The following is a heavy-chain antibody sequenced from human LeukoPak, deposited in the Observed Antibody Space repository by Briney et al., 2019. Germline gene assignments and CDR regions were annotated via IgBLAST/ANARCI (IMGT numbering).Heavy chain of an antibody. Sequence: PSETLSLTCTVSGGSISSGGYYWSWIRQHPGKGLEWIGNIYYSGSTYYNLSLKSRVTISVDTSKNQFSLRLSSVTAADTAVYYCAREYGDENYFDYWGQGTLVTVSS. CDR3: AREYGDENYFDY. V-gene: IGHV4-31*03. D-gene: IGHD4-17*01. CDR2: IYYSGST. CDR1: GGSISSGGYY. J-gene: IGHJ4*02.